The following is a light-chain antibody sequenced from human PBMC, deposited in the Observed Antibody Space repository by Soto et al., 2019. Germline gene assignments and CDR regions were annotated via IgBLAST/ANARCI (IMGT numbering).Light chain of an antibody. Sequence: ETVLTQSTATLSLSPGETATLSCRASESVDIYLAWYQQKPGQAPRLLIDHASNRATGIPARFSGSGSGTDFTLTISSLEPEDSAVYYCQQCRNWPPLTFGGGTRVEI. J-gene: IGKJ4*01. CDR1: ESVDIY. V-gene: IGKV3-11*01. CDR3: QQCRNWPPLT. CDR2: HAS.